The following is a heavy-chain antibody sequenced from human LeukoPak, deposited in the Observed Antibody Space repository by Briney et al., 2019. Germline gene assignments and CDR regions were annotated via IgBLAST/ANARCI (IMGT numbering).Heavy chain of an antibody. D-gene: IGHD3-22*01. V-gene: IGHV7-4-1*02. CDR3: AREGKLYYYDSSGYRWFDP. CDR1: GYTFTSYA. CDR2: INTNTGNP. Sequence: ASVKVSCKASGYTFTSYAMNWVRQAPGQGLEWMGWINTNTGNPTYAQGFTGRFVFSLDTSVSTAYLQISSLKAEDTAVYYCAREGKLYYYDSSGYRWFDPWGQGTLVTVSS. J-gene: IGHJ5*02.